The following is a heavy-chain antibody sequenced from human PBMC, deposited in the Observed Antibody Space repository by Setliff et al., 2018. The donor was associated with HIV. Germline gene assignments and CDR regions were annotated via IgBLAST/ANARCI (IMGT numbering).Heavy chain of an antibody. CDR2: IIPIFGAT. V-gene: IGHV1-69*13. CDR3: ATEGDCTNGVCYKLAY. D-gene: IGHD2-8*01. CDR1: GGTFSSYV. J-gene: IGHJ4*02. Sequence: ASVKVSCKASGGTFSSYVINWVRQAPGQGLEWVGGIIPIFGATNNAQKFQGRLTITADESTTTTYMEVSSLRSEDTAVYYCATEGDCTNGVCYKLAYWGQGTLVTVSS.